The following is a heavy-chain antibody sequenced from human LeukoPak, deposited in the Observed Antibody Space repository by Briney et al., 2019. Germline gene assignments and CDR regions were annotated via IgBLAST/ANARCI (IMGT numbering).Heavy chain of an antibody. CDR3: ARDVLGYCSSTSCQPI. Sequence: GGSLRLSCAASGFTFSSYWMSWVRQAPGKGLEWEANIKQDGSEKYYVDSVKGRFTISRDNAKNSLYLQMNSLRAEDTAVYYCARDVLGYCSSTSCQPIWGQGTTVTVSS. D-gene: IGHD2-2*01. J-gene: IGHJ6*02. V-gene: IGHV3-7*01. CDR2: IKQDGSEK. CDR1: GFTFSSYW.